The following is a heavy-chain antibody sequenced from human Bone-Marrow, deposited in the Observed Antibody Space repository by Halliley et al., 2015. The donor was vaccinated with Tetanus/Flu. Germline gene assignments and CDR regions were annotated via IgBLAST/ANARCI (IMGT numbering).Heavy chain of an antibody. CDR2: IWNDGSKE. D-gene: IGHD1-1*01. V-gene: IGHV3-33*02. CDR3: ARDDDRLGNALDY. CDR1: GFTFSTYG. J-gene: IGHJ4*02. Sequence: SGFTFSTYGMHWVRQAPGKGLEWVAVIWNDGSKEFYADSAKGRFTISRDNSANKLYLQMNSLRVEDTAVYYCARDDDRLGNALDYWGQGTLVTISS.